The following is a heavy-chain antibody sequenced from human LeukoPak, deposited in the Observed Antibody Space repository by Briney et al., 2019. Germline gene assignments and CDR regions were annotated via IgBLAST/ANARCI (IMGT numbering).Heavy chain of an antibody. CDR2: IYYSGST. CDR1: GGSISSGGYY. Sequence: SETLSLTCTVSGGSISSGGYYWSWIRQHPGKGLEWIGYIYYSGSTNYNPSLKSRVTISVDTSKNQFSLKLSSVTAADTAVYYCARWGWPTSVPDAFDIWGQGTMVTVSS. V-gene: IGHV4-61*08. CDR3: ARWGWPTSVPDAFDI. J-gene: IGHJ3*02. D-gene: IGHD3-16*01.